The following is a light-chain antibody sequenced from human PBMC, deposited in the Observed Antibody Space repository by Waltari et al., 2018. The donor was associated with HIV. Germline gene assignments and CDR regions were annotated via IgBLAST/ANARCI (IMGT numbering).Light chain of an antibody. J-gene: IGLJ1*01. Sequence: QSVLTQPPSVSAAPGQKVTISCSWSSSNNGNNHVSWYQQPPGTAPKLLIYDNNKRPSGIPDRFSGSQSGTSATLGITGLQTGDEADYYCGTWDSSLSAYVFGTGTKVTVL. CDR1: SSNNGNNH. V-gene: IGLV1-51*01. CDR2: DNN. CDR3: GTWDSSLSAYV.